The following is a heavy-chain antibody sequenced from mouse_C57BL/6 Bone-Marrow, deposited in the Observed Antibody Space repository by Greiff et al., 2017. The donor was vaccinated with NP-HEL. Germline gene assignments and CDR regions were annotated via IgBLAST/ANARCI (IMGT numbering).Heavy chain of an antibody. CDR1: GFTFSDYY. J-gene: IGHJ2*01. Sequence: EVQGVESGGGLVQPGGSLKLSCAASGFTFSDYYMYWVRQTPEKRLEWVAYISNGGGSTYYPDNVKGRFPISRDNAKNTLYLQMSRLKSEDRAMYYCARQEYGSGLDYWGQGTTL. D-gene: IGHD1-1*01. V-gene: IGHV5-12*01. CDR2: ISNGGGST. CDR3: ARQEYGSGLDY.